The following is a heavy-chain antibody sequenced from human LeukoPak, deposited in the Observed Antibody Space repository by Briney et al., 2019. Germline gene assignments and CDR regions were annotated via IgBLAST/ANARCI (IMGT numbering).Heavy chain of an antibody. V-gene: IGHV3-48*04. CDR2: TSSSSSTI. Sequence: GGSLSLSCAASGFTFSGYDMSWVRQAPGKGLEWVSYTSSSSSTIYYADSVKSRFTISRDNAKNSLYLQMNSLRAEDTAVYYCARLRYYGMDVWGQGTLVTVSS. J-gene: IGHJ6*02. CDR3: ARLRYYGMDV. CDR1: GFTFSGYD.